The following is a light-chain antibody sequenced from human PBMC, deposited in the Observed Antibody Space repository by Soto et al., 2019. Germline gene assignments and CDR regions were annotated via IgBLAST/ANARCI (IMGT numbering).Light chain of an antibody. Sequence: ESMFTQSPATLSLSPGERSTLSCKAVDSVSSYLAWYRQKAGHAPTLLIYHASNRATGIPARFSGSGSGTDFTLTISSLEPEDFAVYYCQQRSNSPLTFGGGTQGDIK. CDR1: DSVSSY. J-gene: IGKJ4*01. V-gene: IGKV3-11*01. CDR3: QQRSNSPLT. CDR2: HAS.